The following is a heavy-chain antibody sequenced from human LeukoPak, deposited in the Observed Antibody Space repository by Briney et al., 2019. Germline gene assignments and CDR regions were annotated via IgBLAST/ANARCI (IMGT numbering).Heavy chain of an antibody. Sequence: TLSLTCAVSGGSISSGGYSWSWIRQPPGKGLEWIGYIYHSGSTYYNPSLKSRVTISVDRSKNQFSLKLSSVTAADTAVYYCARGPYYYDSSGYHYYFDYWGQGTLVTVSS. D-gene: IGHD3-22*01. J-gene: IGHJ4*02. V-gene: IGHV4-30-2*01. CDR3: ARGPYYYDSSGYHYYFDY. CDR2: IYHSGST. CDR1: GGSISSGGYS.